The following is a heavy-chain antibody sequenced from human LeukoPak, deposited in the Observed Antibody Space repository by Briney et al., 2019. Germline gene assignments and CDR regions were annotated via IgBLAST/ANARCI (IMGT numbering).Heavy chain of an antibody. D-gene: IGHD6-13*01. CDR1: GYTFTSYY. V-gene: IGHV1-46*03. CDR3: ARAGYWAATGYATT. CDR2: INPSGGGI. J-gene: IGHJ5*02. Sequence: ASVKVSCKASGYTFTSYYMHWVRQAPGQGLEWMGIINPSGGGITYAQKFQGRVTMARDTSTSTVYMALSSLTSEDTAVYYCARAGYWAATGYATTWGQGTLVTVSS.